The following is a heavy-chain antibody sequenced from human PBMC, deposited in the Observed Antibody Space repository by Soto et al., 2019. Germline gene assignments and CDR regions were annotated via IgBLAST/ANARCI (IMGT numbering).Heavy chain of an antibody. CDR1: GASVKSNNW. J-gene: IGHJ5*02. CDR3: VGGNDHVWGSYHSS. CDR2: VFHTGST. Sequence: PSETLSLTCAVSGASVKSNNWWSWVRQPPGKGLEWIGEVFHTGSTNFNPSLKSRVTMSVDKSKNQFSLNLKSVTAADTAVYYCVGGNDHVWGSYHSSWGQGTLVTVSS. V-gene: IGHV4-4*02. D-gene: IGHD3-16*02.